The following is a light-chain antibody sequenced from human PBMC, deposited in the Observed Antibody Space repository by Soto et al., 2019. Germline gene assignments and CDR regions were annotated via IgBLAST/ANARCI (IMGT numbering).Light chain of an antibody. J-gene: IGKJ1*01. V-gene: IGKV1-39*01. CDR2: SAS. CDR1: QSISSY. CDR3: QQSYNTLWT. Sequence: DIQMTQSPSSLSASVGDRVTITCRASQSISSYLNWYQQKPGKAPKLLIYSASILHSGVPSRFSGTGSGTGFTLTISSLQPEDFATYYCQQSYNTLWTFGQGTKVEIK.